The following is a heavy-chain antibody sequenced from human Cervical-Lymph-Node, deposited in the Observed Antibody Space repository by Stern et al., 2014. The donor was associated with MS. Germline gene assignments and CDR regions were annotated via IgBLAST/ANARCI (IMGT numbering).Heavy chain of an antibody. CDR1: GGSISSYY. D-gene: IGHD4-17*01. CDR3: ARAPRTVPRVSLGAFDI. V-gene: IGHV4-59*01. Sequence: QLQLQESGPGLVKPSETLSLTCTVSGGSISSYYWSWIRQPPGKGLEWIGYIYYSGSTNYNTSLKSRVTISVDTSKNQFSLKLSSVTAADTAVYYCARAPRTVPRVSLGAFDIWGQGTMVTVSS. CDR2: IYYSGST. J-gene: IGHJ3*02.